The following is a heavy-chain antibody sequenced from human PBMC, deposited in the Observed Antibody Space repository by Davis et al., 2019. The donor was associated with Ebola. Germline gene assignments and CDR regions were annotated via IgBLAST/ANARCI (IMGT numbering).Heavy chain of an antibody. CDR2: ISSSSSTI. V-gene: IGHV3-48*02. J-gene: IGHJ4*02. Sequence: GGSLRLSCAASGFTFSSYWMSWVRQAPGKGLEWVSYISSSSSTIYYADSVKGRFTISRDNAKNSLYLQMNSLRDDDTAVYYCARGVGGCWGQGTLVTVSS. CDR1: GFTFSSYW. CDR3: ARGVGGC. D-gene: IGHD4-23*01.